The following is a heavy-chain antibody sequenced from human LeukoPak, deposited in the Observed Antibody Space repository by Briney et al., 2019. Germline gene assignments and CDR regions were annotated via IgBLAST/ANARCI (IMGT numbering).Heavy chain of an antibody. CDR2: ISGSGGST. CDR1: GFTFSIYA. V-gene: IGHV3-23*01. Sequence: GGSLRLSCAASGFTFSIYAMSWVRQAPGKGLEWVSAISGSGGSTYYADSVKGRFTISRDNSKNTLYLQMNSLRAEDTAVYYCAKDIRRFGEFQFDYWGQGTLVTVSS. CDR3: AKDIRRFGEFQFDY. D-gene: IGHD3-10*01. J-gene: IGHJ4*02.